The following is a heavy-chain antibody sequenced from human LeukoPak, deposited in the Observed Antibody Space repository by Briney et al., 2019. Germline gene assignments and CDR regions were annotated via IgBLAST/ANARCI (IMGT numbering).Heavy chain of an antibody. CDR3: AREGVAGTGLDY. Sequence: GASVKVSCKASGYTFSIYNMHWVRQAPGQGLEWMGITNPSGGTSYAQKLQGRITMTRDTSTVCMELSSLRSEDTAFYYCAREGVAGTGLDYWGQGTLVTVSS. CDR2: TNPSGGT. CDR1: GYTFSIYN. V-gene: IGHV1-46*01. J-gene: IGHJ4*02. D-gene: IGHD6-13*01.